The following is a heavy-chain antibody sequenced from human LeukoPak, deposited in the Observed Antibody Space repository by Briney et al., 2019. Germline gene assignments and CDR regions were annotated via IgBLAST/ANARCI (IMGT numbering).Heavy chain of an antibody. D-gene: IGHD1-26*01. CDR2: IYSGGST. Sequence: GGSLRLSCAASGFTVNSNYMSWVRQAPGKGLEWVSVIYSGGSTYYADSVKGRFTISRDNSKNTLYLQMNSLRAEDTAVYYCARRESGSYSYDYWGQGTLVTVSS. V-gene: IGHV3-66*02. J-gene: IGHJ4*02. CDR1: GFTVNSNY. CDR3: ARRESGSYSYDY.